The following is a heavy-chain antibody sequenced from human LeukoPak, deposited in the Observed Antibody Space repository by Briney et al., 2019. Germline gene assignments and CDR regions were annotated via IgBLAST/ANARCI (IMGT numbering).Heavy chain of an antibody. Sequence: AGGSLRLSCAASGFTFSSYAMHWVRQAPGKGLEWVAVISYDGSNKYYADSVKGRFTISRDNAKNSLYLQMNSLRAEDTAVYYCARVLRYCTNGVCYPYYFDYWGQGTLVTVSS. J-gene: IGHJ4*02. D-gene: IGHD2-8*01. CDR3: ARVLRYCTNGVCYPYYFDY. V-gene: IGHV3-30-3*01. CDR2: ISYDGSNK. CDR1: GFTFSSYA.